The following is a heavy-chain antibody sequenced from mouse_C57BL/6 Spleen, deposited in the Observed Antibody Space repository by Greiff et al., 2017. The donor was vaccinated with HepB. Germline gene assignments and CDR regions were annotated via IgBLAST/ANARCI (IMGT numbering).Heavy chain of an antibody. Sequence: QVQLQQPGAELVKPGASVKLSCKASGYTFTSYWMQWVKQRPGQGLEWIGEIDPSDSYTNYNQKFKGKATLTVDTSSSTAYMQLSSLTSEDSAVYYCARWDDGATAGAMDYWGQGTSVTVSS. D-gene: IGHD2-3*01. CDR2: IDPSDSYT. V-gene: IGHV1-50*01. CDR3: ARWDDGATAGAMDY. J-gene: IGHJ4*01. CDR1: GYTFTSYW.